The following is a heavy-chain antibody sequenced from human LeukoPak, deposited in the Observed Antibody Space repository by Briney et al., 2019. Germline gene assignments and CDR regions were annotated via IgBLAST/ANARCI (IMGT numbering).Heavy chain of an antibody. CDR2: IHASGST. CDR3: AREYGDFDY. D-gene: IGHD4/OR15-4a*01. V-gene: IGHV4-4*07. Sequence: MTSETLSLTCSVSGGSISNSYWSRIRQPAGKGLEWIGRIHASGSTNYNSSLKGRVTMSIDTSKNQFSLKLKSVTAADTAIYFCAREYGDFDYWGRGTLVAVSS. J-gene: IGHJ4*02. CDR1: GGSISNSY.